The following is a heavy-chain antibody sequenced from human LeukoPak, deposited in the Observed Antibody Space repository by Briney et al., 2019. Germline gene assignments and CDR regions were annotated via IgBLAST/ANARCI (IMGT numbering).Heavy chain of an antibody. V-gene: IGHV1-18*01. CDR2: ISAYNGNT. CDR1: GYTFTSYG. D-gene: IGHD3-10*01. CDR3: ARDTKPYYYGSGNGLSWFDP. Sequence: GASVKVSCKASGYTFTSYGISWVRQAPGQGLEWMGWISAYNGNTNYGQKLQGRVTMTTDTSTSTAYMELRSLRSDDTAVYYCARDTKPYYYGSGNGLSWFDPWGQGTLATVSS. J-gene: IGHJ5*02.